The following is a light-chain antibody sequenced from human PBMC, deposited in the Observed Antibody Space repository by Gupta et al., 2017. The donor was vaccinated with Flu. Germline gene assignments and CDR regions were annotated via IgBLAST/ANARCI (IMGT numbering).Light chain of an antibody. CDR2: KDS. Sequence: SYELPQPPSVTVSPGPTARTPCPGDALPKQYAYWYQQKPGQAPVLVIYKDSERPSGIPERFSGSSSGTTVTLTISGLQAEDEADYYCQSADSSGTYVVFGGGTKLTVL. CDR1: ALPKQY. J-gene: IGLJ2*01. CDR3: QSADSSGTYVV. V-gene: IGLV3-25*02.